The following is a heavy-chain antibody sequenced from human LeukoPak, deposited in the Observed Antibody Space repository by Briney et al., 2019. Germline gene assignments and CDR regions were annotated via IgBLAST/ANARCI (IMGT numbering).Heavy chain of an antibody. CDR1: GGSISSGGYY. D-gene: IGHD3-16*01. Sequence: SQTLSLTCTVSGGSISSGGYYWSWIRQHPGKGLEWIGYIYYSGSTYYNPSLKSRVTISVDTSKNQFSLKLSSVTAADTAVYYCAGGGGSYYYYYGTDVWGQGTTVTVSS. CDR2: IYYSGST. V-gene: IGHV4-31*03. J-gene: IGHJ6*02. CDR3: AGGGGSYYYYYGTDV.